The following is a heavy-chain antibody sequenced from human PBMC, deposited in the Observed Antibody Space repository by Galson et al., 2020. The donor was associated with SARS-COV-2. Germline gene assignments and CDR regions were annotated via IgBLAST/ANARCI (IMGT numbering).Heavy chain of an antibody. CDR3: ARGPINADSSGYYYGQGYFEH. D-gene: IGHD3-22*01. V-gene: IGHV3-13*01. J-gene: IGHJ1*01. CDR1: GFTFSNYD. CDR2: VNTHGDT. Sequence: PGGSLRLYCAASGFTFSNYDMHWVRQVAGKELEWVSAVNTHGDTNYRDSVKGRFTVSRENAQKSFYLQMNSLRAGDTAVYYCARGPINADSSGYYYGQGYFEHWGQGTLVVVSS.